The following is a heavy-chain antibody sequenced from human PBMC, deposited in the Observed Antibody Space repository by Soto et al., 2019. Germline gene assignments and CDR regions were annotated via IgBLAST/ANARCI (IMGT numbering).Heavy chain of an antibody. V-gene: IGHV3-21*01. CDR2: ISSSSSYI. CDR1: GFTFSSYS. D-gene: IGHD4-17*01. Sequence: GGSLRLSCAASGFTFSSYSMNWVRQALGKGLEWVSSISSSSSYIYYADSVKGRFTISRDNAKNSLYLQMNSLRAEDTAVYYCARSHDYGDYPDWFDPWGQGTLVTVSS. CDR3: ARSHDYGDYPDWFDP. J-gene: IGHJ5*02.